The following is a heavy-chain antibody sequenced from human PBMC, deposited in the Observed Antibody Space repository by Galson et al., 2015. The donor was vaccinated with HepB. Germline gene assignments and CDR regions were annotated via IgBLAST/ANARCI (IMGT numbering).Heavy chain of an antibody. CDR2: IIPILGIA. V-gene: IGHV1-69*10. J-gene: IGHJ6*03. D-gene: IGHD2-15*01. CDR3: ALCSGGSCYYYYYYMDV. Sequence: SVKVSCKASGGTFSSYAISWVRQAPGQGLEWMGGIIPILGIANYAQKFQGRVTITADKSTSTAYMELSSLRSEDTAVYYCALCSGGSCYYYYYYMDVWGKGTTVTVSS. CDR1: GGTFSSYA.